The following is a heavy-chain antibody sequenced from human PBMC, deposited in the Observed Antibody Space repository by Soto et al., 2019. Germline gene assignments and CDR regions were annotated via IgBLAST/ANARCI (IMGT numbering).Heavy chain of an antibody. CDR1: GFTVGNNY. Sequence: GGSLRLSCAASGFTVGNNYMSWVRQAPGKGLEWVSAISGSGGGTYYADSVKGRFTISRDNSNNTLYLQMSSLRAEDTAVYYCARATNYDILTGYDYGMDVWGQGTTVTVSS. J-gene: IGHJ6*02. D-gene: IGHD3-9*01. V-gene: IGHV3-66*01. CDR3: ARATNYDILTGYDYGMDV. CDR2: ISGSGGGT.